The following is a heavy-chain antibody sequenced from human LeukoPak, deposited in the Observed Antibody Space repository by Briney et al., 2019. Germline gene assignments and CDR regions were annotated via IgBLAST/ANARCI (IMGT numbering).Heavy chain of an antibody. CDR2: ISSSGSTL. J-gene: IGHJ4*02. Sequence: GGSLRLSCAASGFTFSDYYMSWIRQAPGKGLEWISYISSSGSTLYYAASVKGRFTISRDNARDSLYLQLNSLRAEDTAVYYYARSLYVRGDIVVVAPAFDYWGQGTLVTVSS. V-gene: IGHV3-11*01. CDR1: GFTFSDYY. CDR3: ARSLYVRGDIVVVAPAFDY. D-gene: IGHD2-2*01.